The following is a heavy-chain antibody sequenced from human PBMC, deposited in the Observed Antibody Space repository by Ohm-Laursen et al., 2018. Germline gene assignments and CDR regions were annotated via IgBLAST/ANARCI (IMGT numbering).Heavy chain of an antibody. J-gene: IGHJ4*02. CDR2: IYYSGST. Sequence: SETLSLTCTVSGGSISSYYWSWIRQPPGKGLEWVGYIYYSGSTNYNPSLKSRVTISVDTSKNQFSLKLSSVTAADTAVYYCARDPGVAVAAYYFDYWGQGTLVTVS. CDR3: ARDPGVAVAAYYFDY. D-gene: IGHD6-19*01. V-gene: IGHV4-59*01. CDR1: GGSISSYY.